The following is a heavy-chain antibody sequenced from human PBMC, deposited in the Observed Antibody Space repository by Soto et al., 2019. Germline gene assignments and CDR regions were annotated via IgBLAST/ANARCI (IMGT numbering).Heavy chain of an antibody. J-gene: IGHJ4*02. D-gene: IGHD5-18*01. Sequence: PGESLKISCKGSGYSFAGYWITWVRQKPGKGLEWMGRIDPSDSQTYYSPSFRGHVTISATKSITTVFLQWSSLRASDTAMYYCARHINDSDTGPNFHNYFDSWGQGTPVTVSS. V-gene: IGHV5-10-1*01. CDR2: IDPSDSQT. CDR1: GYSFAGYW. CDR3: ARHINDSDTGPNFHNYFDS.